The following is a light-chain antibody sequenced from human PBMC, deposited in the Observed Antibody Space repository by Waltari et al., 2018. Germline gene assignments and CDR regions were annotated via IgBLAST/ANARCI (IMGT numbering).Light chain of an antibody. CDR3: QQRSIWPPLT. V-gene: IGKV3-11*01. CDR1: QSVSRY. CDR2: DAS. J-gene: IGKJ4*01. Sequence: EIVLTQSPATLSLSPGERANLYCRASQSVSRYLAWYQQKPGQAPRLLIYDASNRATGIPARFSGSGSGTDFTLTISSLEPEDSAVYYCQQRSIWPPLTFGGGTKVEIK.